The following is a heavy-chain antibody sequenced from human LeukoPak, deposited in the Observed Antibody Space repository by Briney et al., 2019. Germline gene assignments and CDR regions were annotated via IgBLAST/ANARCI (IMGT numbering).Heavy chain of an antibody. CDR1: GFTFSTYA. Sequence: GGSLRPSCAPSGFTFSTYAMHWVRQAPGKGPEWVAVILYDGSNEHYTDSVRGRFTISRDNPKNTLWLQMNSLTADDTAVYYCARGEFSGLDYWGQGTLVTVSS. J-gene: IGHJ4*02. D-gene: IGHD5-12*01. CDR2: ILYDGSNE. CDR3: ARGEFSGLDY. V-gene: IGHV3-30-3*01.